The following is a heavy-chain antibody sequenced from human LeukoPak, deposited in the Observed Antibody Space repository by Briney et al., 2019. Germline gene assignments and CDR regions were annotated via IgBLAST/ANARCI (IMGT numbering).Heavy chain of an antibody. CDR1: GGSIGSDY. J-gene: IGHJ4*02. V-gene: IGHV4-59*08. Sequence: PSGTLSLTCTVSGGSIGSDYWTWIRQPPGKGLEYIGYIYYTGGTNYNPSLKSRVTISADTSKNQFSLKLSSVTAADTAVYFCAKYGNSGWVIDNWGQGTLVTVSS. CDR2: IYYTGGT. CDR3: AKYGNSGWVIDN. D-gene: IGHD6-19*01.